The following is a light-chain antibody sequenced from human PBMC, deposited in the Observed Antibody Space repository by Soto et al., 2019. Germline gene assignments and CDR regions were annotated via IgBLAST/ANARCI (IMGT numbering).Light chain of an antibody. V-gene: IGKV1-5*03. CDR2: KAS. J-gene: IGKJ1*01. Sequence: DIQITQSPSTLSGSVGDRVTITCRASQTISSWLAWYQQKPGKAPKLLIYKASTLKSGVPSRFSGSGSGTDFTLTISSLQPEDFATYLCQQKYRLPRTFGQGTKVDIK. CDR1: QTISSW. CDR3: QQKYRLPRT.